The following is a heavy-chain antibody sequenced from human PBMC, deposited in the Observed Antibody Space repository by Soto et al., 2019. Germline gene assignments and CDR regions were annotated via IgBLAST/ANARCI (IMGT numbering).Heavy chain of an antibody. D-gene: IGHD2-21*02. Sequence: QVQLQESGPGLVKPSQTLSLTCTVSGGSISSGGYYWSWIRQHPGKGLEWIGYIYYSGSTYYNPSLKSQDTIAVDTSKNQFSLKLRSVAAADTAVYYCARVSRNCGGDCYSGSSADYYYGMDVWGQGTTVTVSS. CDR3: ARVSRNCGGDCYSGSSADYYYGMDV. CDR1: GGSISSGGYY. CDR2: IYYSGST. J-gene: IGHJ6*02. V-gene: IGHV4-31*01.